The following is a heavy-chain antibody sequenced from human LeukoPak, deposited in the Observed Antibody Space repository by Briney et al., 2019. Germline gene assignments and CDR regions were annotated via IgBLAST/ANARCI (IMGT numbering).Heavy chain of an antibody. CDR3: ARDRGYDSSVGAFDY. CDR2: INHSGST. D-gene: IGHD3-22*01. CDR1: GGSFSGYY. V-gene: IGHV4-34*01. Sequence: SETLSLTCAVYGGSFSGYYWSWIRQPPGKGLEWIGEINHSGSTNYNPSLKSRVTISVDTSKNQFSLKLSSVTAADTAVYYCARDRGYDSSVGAFDYWGQGTLVTVSS. J-gene: IGHJ4*02.